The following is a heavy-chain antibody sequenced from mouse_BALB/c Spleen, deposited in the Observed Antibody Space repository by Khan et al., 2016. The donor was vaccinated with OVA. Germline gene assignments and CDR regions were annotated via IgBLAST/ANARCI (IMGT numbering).Heavy chain of an antibody. CDR1: GFTFSTFA. CDR3: ARSPYGNFAY. V-gene: IGHV5-9-3*01. Sequence: EVELVESGGGLVKPGGSLKLSCAASGFTFSTFAMSWVRQTPEMRLEWVTTINSDGDYTYYPDSVTGRFTVSRDNARNTLYLQISSLRSEYTAMYYCARSPYGNFAYWGQGTLVTVSA. CDR2: INSDGDYT. D-gene: IGHD2-1*01. J-gene: IGHJ3*01.